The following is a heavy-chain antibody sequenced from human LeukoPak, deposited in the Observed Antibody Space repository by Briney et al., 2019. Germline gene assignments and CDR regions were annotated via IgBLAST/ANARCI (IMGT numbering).Heavy chain of an antibody. CDR2: IRYDGSNK. CDR3: AKDRTSWPIVVVPAVIDY. Sequence: GGSLRLSCAASGFTFSSYGMHWVRQAPGKGLEWVAFIRYDGSNKYYADSVKGRFTISRDNSKNTLYLQMNSLRAEDTAVYYCAKDRTSWPIVVVPAVIDYWGQGTLVTVSS. D-gene: IGHD2-2*01. CDR1: GFTFSSYG. V-gene: IGHV3-30*02. J-gene: IGHJ4*02.